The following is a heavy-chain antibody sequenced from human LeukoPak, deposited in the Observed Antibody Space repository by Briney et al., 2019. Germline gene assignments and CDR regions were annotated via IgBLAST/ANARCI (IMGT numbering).Heavy chain of an antibody. CDR2: INHSGST. J-gene: IGHJ4*02. CDR3: ASRYSSDKYYFDY. V-gene: IGHV4-34*01. Sequence: SETLSLTCAVYGGSFSGYYWSWIRQPPGKGLEWIGEINHSGSTNYNPSLKSRVTISVDTSKNQFSLKLSSVTAAGTAVYYCASRYSSDKYYFDYWGQGTLVTVSS. CDR1: GGSFSGYY. D-gene: IGHD6-19*01.